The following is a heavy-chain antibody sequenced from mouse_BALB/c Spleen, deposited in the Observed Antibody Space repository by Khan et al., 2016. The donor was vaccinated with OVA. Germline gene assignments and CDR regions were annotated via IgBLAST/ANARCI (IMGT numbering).Heavy chain of an antibody. CDR3: AREEALYYFAY. J-gene: IGHJ2*01. D-gene: IGHD1-1*01. Sequence: QVQLKQSGAELVRPGASVKLSCKTSGYIFTSYWIHWVKQRSGQGLEWIARIYPGTDNTYYNEKLRDKATLTADKSSSTAYIQLSSLKSEDSAGYFCAREEALYYFAYWGQGTTLTVSS. V-gene: IGHV1-76*01. CDR1: GYIFTSYW. CDR2: IYPGTDNT.